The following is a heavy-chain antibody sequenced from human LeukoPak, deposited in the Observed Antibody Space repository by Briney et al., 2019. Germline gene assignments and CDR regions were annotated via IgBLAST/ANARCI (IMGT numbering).Heavy chain of an antibody. J-gene: IGHJ4*02. CDR3: ARGALSGSYPIDY. CDR1: GGTFSSYA. CDR2: IIPIFGTA. D-gene: IGHD1-26*01. Sequence: GASVKVSCKASGGTFSSYAISRVRQAPGQGLEWMGGIIPIFGTANYAQKFQGRVTITTDESTSTAYMELSSLRSEDTAVYYCARGALSGSYPIDYWGQGTLVTVSS. V-gene: IGHV1-69*05.